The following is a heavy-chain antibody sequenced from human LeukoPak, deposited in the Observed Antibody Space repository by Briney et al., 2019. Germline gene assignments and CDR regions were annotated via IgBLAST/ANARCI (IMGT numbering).Heavy chain of an antibody. CDR1: GGSISRSSYY. D-gene: IGHD2-2*01. CDR3: ARGVVPAAIH. Sequence: MSSETLSLTCTVSGGSISRSSYYWGWIRQPPGEGLEWIGNIYYTGNTYYNPSLKSRVTLSVDTSKNQFSLKLSSVTAADTAVYYCARGVVPAAIHWGQGTLVTVSS. J-gene: IGHJ4*02. CDR2: IYYTGNT. V-gene: IGHV4-39*02.